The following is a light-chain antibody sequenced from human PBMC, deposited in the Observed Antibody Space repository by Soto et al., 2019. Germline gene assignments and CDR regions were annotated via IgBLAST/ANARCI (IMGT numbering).Light chain of an antibody. V-gene: IGKV3-15*01. CDR3: HQYNNWPPLT. CDR1: QSVSSN. Sequence: EIVMTQSPATLSVSPGERATLSCRASQSVSSNLAWYQQKPGQAPRLLIYGASTRATGIPARFSGSGSGTEFTLTISSLQSEDYAVYYCHQYNNWPPLTFVQRTKVDIK. J-gene: IGKJ1*01. CDR2: GAS.